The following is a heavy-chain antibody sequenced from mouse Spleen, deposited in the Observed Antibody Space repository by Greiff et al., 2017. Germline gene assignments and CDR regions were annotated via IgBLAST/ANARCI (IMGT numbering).Heavy chain of an antibody. CDR3: ARYWNGSSLDY. Sequence: QVQLQQSGAELVRPGTSVKLSCKASGYTFTSYWMHWVKQRPGQGLEWIGVIDPSDSYTNYNQKFKGKATLTVDTSSSTAYMQLSSLTSEDSAVYYCARYWNGSSLDYWGQGTTLTVSS. CDR2: IDPSDSYT. V-gene: IGHV1-59*01. D-gene: IGHD1-1*01. J-gene: IGHJ2*01. CDR1: GYTFTSYW.